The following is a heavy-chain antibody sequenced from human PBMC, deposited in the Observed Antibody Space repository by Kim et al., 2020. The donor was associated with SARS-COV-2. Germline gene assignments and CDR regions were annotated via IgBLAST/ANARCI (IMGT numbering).Heavy chain of an antibody. D-gene: IGHD1-26*01. Sequence: EYNPSRKSRVTISVESSENQFSLRLSSVTAAYTAVYYCARGWRGSYYPFDYWGQGTLVTVSS. CDR3: ARGWRGSYYPFDY. V-gene: IGHV4-59*09. J-gene: IGHJ4*02.